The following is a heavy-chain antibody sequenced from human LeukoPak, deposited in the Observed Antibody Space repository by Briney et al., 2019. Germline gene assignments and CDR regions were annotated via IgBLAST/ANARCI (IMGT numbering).Heavy chain of an antibody. J-gene: IGHJ4*02. D-gene: IGHD6-13*01. CDR3: ARVGPGIAAAAPRY. V-gene: IGHV3-7*03. CDR1: GFTFSSYW. Sequence: PGGSLRLSCAASGFTFSSYWMSWVRQAPGKGLEWVANIKQDGSEKYYVDSVKGRFTISRDNAKNSLYLQMNSLRAEDTAVYYCARVGPGIAAAAPRYWGQGTLVTVSS. CDR2: IKQDGSEK.